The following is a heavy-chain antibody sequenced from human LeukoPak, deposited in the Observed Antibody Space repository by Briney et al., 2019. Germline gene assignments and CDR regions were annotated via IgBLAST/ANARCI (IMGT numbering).Heavy chain of an antibody. CDR2: INHSGST. D-gene: IGHD3-22*01. V-gene: IGHV4-39*07. Sequence: PSETLSLTCTVSGGSISSSSYYWGWIRQPPGKGLVWIVEINHSGSTNYNPSLKSRVTISVDTSKNQFSLKLSSVTAADTAVYYCARAGITMIPAAFDYWGQGTLVTVSS. CDR1: GGSISSSSYY. CDR3: ARAGITMIPAAFDY. J-gene: IGHJ4*02.